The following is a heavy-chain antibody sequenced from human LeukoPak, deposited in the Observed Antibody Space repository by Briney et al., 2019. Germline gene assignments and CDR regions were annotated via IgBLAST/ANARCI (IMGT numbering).Heavy chain of an antibody. CDR3: ARAPARYCSSTSCYGFDP. D-gene: IGHD2-2*01. J-gene: IGHJ5*02. CDR1: GSTFSSFS. CDR2: IIRSSSYI. Sequence: AGGSLSPSLAAPGSTFSSFSLNWVGQPQGKGLEWAYSIIRSSSYIYYADSVKGRFTISRDNAKNSLYLQMNSLRAEDTAVYYCARAPARYCSSTSCYGFDPWGQGTLVTVSS. V-gene: IGHV3-21*01.